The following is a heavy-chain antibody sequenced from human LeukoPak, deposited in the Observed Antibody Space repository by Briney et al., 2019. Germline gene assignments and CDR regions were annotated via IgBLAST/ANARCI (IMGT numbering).Heavy chain of an antibody. J-gene: IGHJ4*02. CDR2: IYPGDSDT. CDR1: GYSFTTYW. D-gene: IGHD2-2*01. Sequence: GESLKISCKGSGYSFTTYWIGWVRQMPGKGLEWMGIIYPGDSDTRYSPSFQGQVTISADKSISTAYLQWSSLKASDTAMYYCARPGYCSSTSYFDLFFDYWGQGTLVTVSS. V-gene: IGHV5-51*01. CDR3: ARPGYCSSTSYFDLFFDY.